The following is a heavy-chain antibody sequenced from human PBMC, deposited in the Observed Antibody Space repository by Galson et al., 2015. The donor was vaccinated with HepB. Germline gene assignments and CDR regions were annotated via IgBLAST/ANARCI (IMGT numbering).Heavy chain of an antibody. D-gene: IGHD3-10*01. CDR1: EFILSMYW. J-gene: IGHJ6*02. CDR3: ARVKRGEWYSFYYYGMDV. Sequence: SLRLSCAASEFILSMYWMNWVRQAPGKGLEWVANIKEDGSEKNYVDSVKGRFTISRDNAKNSLYLQMNSLRAEDTAIYYCARVKRGEWYSFYYYGMDVWGQATTVTVSS. CDR2: IKEDGSEK. V-gene: IGHV3-7*05.